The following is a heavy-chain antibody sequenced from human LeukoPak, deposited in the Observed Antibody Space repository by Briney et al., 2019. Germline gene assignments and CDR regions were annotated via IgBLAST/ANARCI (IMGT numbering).Heavy chain of an antibody. V-gene: IGHV4-61*02. D-gene: IGHD3-22*01. CDR3: PIVSTGGSYNC. CDR2: IYTSGTT. CDR1: GGSISSGCYY. J-gene: IGHJ1*01. Sequence: SQTLSLTCTVSGGSISSGCYYWGWIRQPAGKGLEWIGRIYTSGTTNYNPSLKSRVTISVDTSKNQFSLKLSSVTAADPAVYYSPIVSTGGSYNCWGQGTLLTVSS.